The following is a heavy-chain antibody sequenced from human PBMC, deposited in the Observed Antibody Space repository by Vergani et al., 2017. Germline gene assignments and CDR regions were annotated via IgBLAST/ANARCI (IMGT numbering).Heavy chain of an antibody. CDR2: IIPIFGTA. D-gene: IGHD5-12*01. Sequence: QVQLVQSGAEVKKPGSSVKVSCKASGGTFSSYAISWVRQAPGQGLEWMGGIIPIFGTANYAQKFQGRVTMTRDTSTSTVYMELSSLRSEDTAVYYCARAGIVATYRFDYWGQGTLVTVSS. J-gene: IGHJ4*02. CDR1: GGTFSSYA. V-gene: IGHV1-69*06. CDR3: ARAGIVATYRFDY.